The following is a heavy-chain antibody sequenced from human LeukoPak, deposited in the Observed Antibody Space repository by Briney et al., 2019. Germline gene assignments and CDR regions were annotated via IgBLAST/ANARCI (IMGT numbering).Heavy chain of an antibody. CDR3: ARVLPVAADEYYFDY. CDR2: INHSGST. V-gene: IGHV4-34*01. Sequence: SETLSLTCAVYGGSFSGYYWSWIRQPPGKGLEWIGEINHSGSTNSNPSLKSRVTISVDMSKNQFSLKLSSVTAADTAVYYCARVLPVAADEYYFDYWGQGTLVTVSS. D-gene: IGHD6-19*01. CDR1: GGSFSGYY. J-gene: IGHJ4*02.